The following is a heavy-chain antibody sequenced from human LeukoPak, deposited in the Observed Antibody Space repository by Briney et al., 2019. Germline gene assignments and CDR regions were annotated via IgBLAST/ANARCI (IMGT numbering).Heavy chain of an antibody. V-gene: IGHV1-2*02. J-gene: IGHJ4*02. CDR2: IKPDSGAT. CDR1: GYTFTVHY. CDR3: ARDHDYGPDY. Sequence: ASVKVSCKAFGYTFTVHYMHWLRQAPGQGLGWMGWIKPDSGATNFAQSFQGRVTMTSDTSINTAYMELSSLTSDDTAMYYCARDHDYGPDYWGQGTLVTVSA. D-gene: IGHD4/OR15-4a*01.